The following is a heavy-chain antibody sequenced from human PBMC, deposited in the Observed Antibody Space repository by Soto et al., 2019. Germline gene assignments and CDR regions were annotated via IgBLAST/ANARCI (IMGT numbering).Heavy chain of an antibody. CDR1: GGTLSNYG. D-gene: IGHD4-17*01. CDR3: ARGYDTKIIVTTYYGMDV. CDR2: IIPVFGTA. V-gene: IGHV1-69*12. Sequence: QVQLVQSGAEVKKPGSSVKVSCKASGGTLSNYGVSWVRQAPGQGLEWLGGIIPVFGTANYAHKFQGRSTITADESTSTVDMDVSGLGSEDTAVYYCARGYDTKIIVTTYYGMDVWGQGTTVTVSS. J-gene: IGHJ6*02.